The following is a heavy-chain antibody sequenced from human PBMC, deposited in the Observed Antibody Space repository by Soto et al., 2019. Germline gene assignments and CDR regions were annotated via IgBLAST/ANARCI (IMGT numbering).Heavy chain of an antibody. CDR3: AKITTS. Sequence: PGGSLRLSCAASGFTFSSSAMSWVRQAPGKGLEWVSTTSTSGVYYTDSVKGRFTISRDNSKNTLYLQMNSLRVEDTAIYYCAKITTSWGQGALVTVSS. CDR1: GFTFSSSA. CDR2: TSTSGV. J-gene: IGHJ5*02. V-gene: IGHV3-23*01.